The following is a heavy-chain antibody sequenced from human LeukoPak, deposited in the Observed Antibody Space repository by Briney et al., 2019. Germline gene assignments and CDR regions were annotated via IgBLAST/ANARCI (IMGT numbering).Heavy chain of an antibody. V-gene: IGHV3-23*01. CDR1: EFTFDNYA. Sequence: GGSLRLSCAASEFTFDNYAMSWVRQAPGKGLEWVSVISGSGYYSYYADSVKGRFTVSRDNSKTTLYLQMDDLRADDTAIYYCAAVYSFGWFDYWGQGTPVTVSS. CDR2: ISGSGYYS. J-gene: IGHJ5*01. D-gene: IGHD1-26*01. CDR3: AAVYSFGWFDY.